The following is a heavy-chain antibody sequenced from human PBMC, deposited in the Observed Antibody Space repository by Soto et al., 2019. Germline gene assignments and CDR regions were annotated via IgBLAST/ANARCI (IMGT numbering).Heavy chain of an antibody. CDR3: ARHLTYCSAGSCYSDFPYYGMDV. J-gene: IGHJ6*02. D-gene: IGHD2-15*01. V-gene: IGHV4-39*01. CDR1: GGSISSSNW. Sequence: KPSETLSLTCAVSGGSISSSNWWSWVRQPPGKGLEWIGSIFYSGSTYYNPSLKSRVTISVDTSKNQFSLKLSSVTAADTAVYYCARHLTYCSAGSCYSDFPYYGMDVWGQGTTVTVSS. CDR2: IFYSGST.